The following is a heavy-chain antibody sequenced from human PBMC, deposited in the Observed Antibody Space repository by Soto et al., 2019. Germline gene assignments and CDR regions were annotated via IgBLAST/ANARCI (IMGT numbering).Heavy chain of an antibody. V-gene: IGHV3-64*01. J-gene: IGHJ6*03. CDR3: ARRARPDFYYMDV. D-gene: IGHD6-6*01. CDR2: ISSNGVGT. Sequence: EVQLAESGGGLAQPGGSLRLSCAASGFTLSGYAMAWVRQAPGKGLEYVSGISSNGVGTYYANSVQGRFTISRDHSKNTVYLQMGSLRPEDMAVYYCARRARPDFYYMDVWGKGTTVTVSS. CDR1: GFTLSGYA.